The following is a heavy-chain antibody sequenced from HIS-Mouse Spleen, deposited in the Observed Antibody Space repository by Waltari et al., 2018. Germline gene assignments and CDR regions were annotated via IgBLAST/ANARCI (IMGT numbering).Heavy chain of an antibody. J-gene: IGHJ5*02. CDR3: ARGSVEWEQLGDWFDP. CDR2: MNPNSGNT. V-gene: IGHV1-8*01. CDR1: GYTFTSYD. Sequence: QVQLVQSGAEVKKPGASVKVSCKASGYTFTSYDSNWVRQATGQGLEWMGWMNPNSGNTGYAQKFQGRVTMTRNTSISTAYMELSSLRSEDTAVYYCARGSVEWEQLGDWFDPWGQGTLVTVSS. D-gene: IGHD1-26*01.